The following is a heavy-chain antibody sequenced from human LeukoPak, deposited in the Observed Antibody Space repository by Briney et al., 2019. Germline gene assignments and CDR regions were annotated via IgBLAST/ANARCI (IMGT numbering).Heavy chain of an antibody. V-gene: IGHV4-34*01. CDR3: ARGLGGYNY. J-gene: IGHJ4*02. D-gene: IGHD1-1*01. CDR2: INHSGST. Sequence: SETLSLTCAVYGGSFSGYYWSWIRQPPGKGLEWIGEINHSGSTNYNPSLKSRVTISVDTSKNQFSLKLSSVTAADTAVYYCARGLGGYNYWGQGTLVTVSS. CDR1: GGSFSGYY.